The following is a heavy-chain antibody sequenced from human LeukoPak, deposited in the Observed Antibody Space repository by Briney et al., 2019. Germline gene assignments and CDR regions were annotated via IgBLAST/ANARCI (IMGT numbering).Heavy chain of an antibody. CDR1: GYTFTGYY. V-gene: IGHV1-2*02. CDR3: ATSSQGYDILTGYYREDWFDP. J-gene: IGHJ5*02. CDR2: INPNSGGT. Sequence: ASVKVSCKASGYTFTGYYMHWVRQAPGQGIEWMGWINPNSGGTNYAQKFQGRVTMTRDTSISTAYMELSRLRSDDTAVYYCATSSQGYDILTGYYREDWFDPWGQGTLVTVSS. D-gene: IGHD3-9*01.